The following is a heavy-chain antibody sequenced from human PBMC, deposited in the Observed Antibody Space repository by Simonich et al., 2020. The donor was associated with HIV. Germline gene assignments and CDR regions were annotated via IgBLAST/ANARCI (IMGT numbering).Heavy chain of an antibody. J-gene: IGHJ5*02. CDR1: GGSFSGDY. D-gene: IGHD3-22*01. CDR2: INHSGST. CDR3: ARTYYYDSSGYYAGWFDP. Sequence: QVQLQQWGAGLLKPSETLSLTCAVYGGSFSGDYWSWIRLPPGKGLEWIGEINHSGSTNYNPSLKRRVTISVDTSKNQFSLKLSSVTAADTAVYYCARTYYYDSSGYYAGWFDPWGQGTLVTVSS. V-gene: IGHV4-34*01.